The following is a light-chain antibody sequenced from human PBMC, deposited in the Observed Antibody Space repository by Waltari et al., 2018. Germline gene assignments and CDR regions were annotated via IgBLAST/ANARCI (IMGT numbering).Light chain of an antibody. CDR1: QSIRNY. CDR2: AAS. V-gene: IGKV1-39*01. Sequence: DIQMTQSPSSLSASVGDRVTITCRASQSIRNYLNWYQEKPGKAPTLLIYAASSLQSGVPSRCSGSGSGTDFTLTISSLQPEDFATYYCQQSYSTPRTFGQGTKLEIK. CDR3: QQSYSTPRT. J-gene: IGKJ2*01.